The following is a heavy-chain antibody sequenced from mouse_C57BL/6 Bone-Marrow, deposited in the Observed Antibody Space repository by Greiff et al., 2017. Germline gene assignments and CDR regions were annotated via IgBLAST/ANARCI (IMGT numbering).Heavy chain of an antibody. D-gene: IGHD4-1*01. CDR1: GYTFTSYW. J-gene: IGHJ2*01. V-gene: IGHV1-59*01. CDR3: ARWETGPLYY. CDR2: IDPSDSYT. Sequence: QVHVKQPGAELVRPGTSVKLSCKASGYTFTSYWMHWVKQRPGQGLEWIGVIDPSDSYTNYNQKFKGKATLTVDTSASTAYMQLSSLTSEDSAVYYCARWETGPLYYWGQGTTLTVSS.